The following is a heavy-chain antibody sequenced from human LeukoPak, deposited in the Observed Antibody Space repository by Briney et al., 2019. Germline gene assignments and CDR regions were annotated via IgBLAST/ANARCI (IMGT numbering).Heavy chain of an antibody. CDR1: GGSISSYY. D-gene: IGHD3-9*01. V-gene: IGHV4-59*01. Sequence: SETLSLTCTVSGGSISSYYWSWIRQPPGKGLEWIGYIYYSGSTNYNPSLKSRVTISVDTSKNQFSLKLSSVTAADTAVYYCASESILTGYSFDYWGQGTLVTVSS. CDR2: IYYSGST. J-gene: IGHJ4*02. CDR3: ASESILTGYSFDY.